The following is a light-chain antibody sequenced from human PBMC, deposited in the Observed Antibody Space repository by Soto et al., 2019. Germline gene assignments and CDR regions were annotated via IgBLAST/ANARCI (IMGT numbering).Light chain of an antibody. Sequence: EIVLTQSPGTLSLSPGERATLSCRASQSVSSSFLSWYQQKPGQAPRLIIYGASNRATGIPDTFSGSGSGTDFTLTISRLEPEDFAVYYCQQYVSSRYTFGQGTKLEI. CDR1: QSVSSSF. CDR3: QQYVSSRYT. CDR2: GAS. J-gene: IGKJ2*01. V-gene: IGKV3-20*01.